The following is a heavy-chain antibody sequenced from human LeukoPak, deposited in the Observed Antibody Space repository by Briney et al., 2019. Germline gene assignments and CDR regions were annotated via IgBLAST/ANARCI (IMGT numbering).Heavy chain of an antibody. J-gene: IGHJ4*02. CDR3: ARVYLPYYFDY. D-gene: IGHD3-16*02. V-gene: IGHV3-53*01. CDR2: IYSGGST. Sequence: EWVSVIYSGGSTYYADSVKGRFTISRDNSKNTLYLQMNSLRAEDTAVYYCARVYLPYYFDYWGQGTLVTVSS.